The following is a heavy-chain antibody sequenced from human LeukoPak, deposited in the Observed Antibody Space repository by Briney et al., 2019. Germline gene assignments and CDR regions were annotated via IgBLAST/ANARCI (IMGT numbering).Heavy chain of an antibody. CDR3: AREMEFRGYCSGGSCYQRLRAFDI. V-gene: IGHV1-18*01. J-gene: IGHJ3*02. CDR2: ISAYNGNT. D-gene: IGHD2-15*01. Sequence: ASVKVSCKASGYTFTSYGISWVRQAPGQGLEWMGWISAYNGNTNYAQKLQGRVTMTTDTSTSTAYMELRSLRSGDTAVYYCAREMEFRGYCSGGSCYQRLRAFDIWGQGTMVTVSS. CDR1: GYTFTSYG.